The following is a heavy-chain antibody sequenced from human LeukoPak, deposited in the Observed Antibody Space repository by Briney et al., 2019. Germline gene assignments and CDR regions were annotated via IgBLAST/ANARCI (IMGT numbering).Heavy chain of an antibody. CDR3: ARARIDY. CDR1: GYTFTGYY. J-gene: IGHJ4*02. D-gene: IGHD1-14*01. Sequence: ASVKVSCKPSGYTFTGYYLHWVRQAPGQGLEWMGWINPNTGATIYAEKFQGRVTMTRDTSIDTAYMEMRSLRSDDTAVYYCARARIDYWGQGTLVTVSS. V-gene: IGHV1-2*02. CDR2: INPNTGAT.